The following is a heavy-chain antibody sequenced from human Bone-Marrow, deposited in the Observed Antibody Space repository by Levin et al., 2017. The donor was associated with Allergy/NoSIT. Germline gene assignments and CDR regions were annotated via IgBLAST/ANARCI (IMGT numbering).Heavy chain of an antibody. CDR2: ISAYNGNT. J-gene: IGHJ4*02. Sequence: GESLKISCKASGYTFTSYGISWVRQAPGQGLEWMGWISAYNGNTNYAQKLQGRVTMTTDTSTSTAYMELRSLRSDDTAVYYCARFPIAVAGTGVRQIFFEFFLVPFDYWGQGTLVTVSS. D-gene: IGHD6-19*01. CDR1: GYTFTSYG. V-gene: IGHV1-18*01. CDR3: ARFPIAVAGTGVRQIFFEFFLVPFDY.